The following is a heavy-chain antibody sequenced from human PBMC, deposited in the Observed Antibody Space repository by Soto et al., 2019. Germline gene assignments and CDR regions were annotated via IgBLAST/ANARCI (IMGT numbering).Heavy chain of an antibody. Sequence: QVQLVQSGAEVKQPGASVKVSCKASGYTYTSYSICRVRQAPGQGLEWMGWISAYNGNSNYAQKLQGRVAMTTDTSTSTAYMELRSLRSDDTAVYYCARDAPPADYWGQGTLVTVSS. CDR2: ISAYNGNS. CDR3: ARDAPPADY. V-gene: IGHV1-18*01. J-gene: IGHJ4*02. CDR1: GYTYTSYS.